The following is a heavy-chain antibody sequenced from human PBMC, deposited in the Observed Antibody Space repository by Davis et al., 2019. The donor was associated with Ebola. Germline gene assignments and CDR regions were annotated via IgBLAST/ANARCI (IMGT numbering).Heavy chain of an antibody. CDR2: MNPTSGNT. V-gene: IGHV1-8*02. Sequence: ASSLISCNASCYTFTSYAMHWVRQAPGQGLEWMGWMNPTSGNTGYAQKIEGRVTMTRDASISTAYMELSSLTSEDTAVYYCARSRGWLFLYGMDVWGQGTTVTVSS. CDR3: ARSRGWLFLYGMDV. D-gene: IGHD3-9*01. CDR1: CYTFTSYA. J-gene: IGHJ6*02.